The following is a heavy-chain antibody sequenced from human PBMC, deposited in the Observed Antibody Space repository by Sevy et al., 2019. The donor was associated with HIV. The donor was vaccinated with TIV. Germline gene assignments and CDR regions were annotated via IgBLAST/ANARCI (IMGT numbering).Heavy chain of an antibody. CDR1: GGSISSLNYY. D-gene: IGHD1-26*01. V-gene: IGHV4-31*03. CDR3: ARANAYLTSDAFDL. J-gene: IGHJ3*01. Sequence: SETLSLTCTVSGGSISSLNYYWSWIRQHPGKGLEWIGYISYSGRTSYNPSLKSRLTISLDTSKNQFSLRLCSVTAADTALFYCARANAYLTSDAFDLWGQGTMVTVSS. CDR2: ISYSGRT.